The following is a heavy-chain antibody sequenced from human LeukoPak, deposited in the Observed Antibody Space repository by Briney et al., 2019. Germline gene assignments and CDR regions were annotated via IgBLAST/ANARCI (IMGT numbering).Heavy chain of an antibody. D-gene: IGHD4-17*01. V-gene: IGHV4-59*01. J-gene: IGHJ6*02. CDR2: IYYSGTT. Sequence: SETLSLTCTVSGGSISYYYWSWIRQSPGKGLEWIGYIYYSGTTNYNPSLKSRVTISVDTSKNQFSLRLRSVTAADTAVYYCAREDPQTTVPEGMDVWGQGTTVTVSS. CDR1: GGSISYYY. CDR3: AREDPQTTVPEGMDV.